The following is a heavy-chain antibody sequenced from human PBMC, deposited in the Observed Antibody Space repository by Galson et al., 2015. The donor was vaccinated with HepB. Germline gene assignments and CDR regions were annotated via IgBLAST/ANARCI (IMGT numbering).Heavy chain of an antibody. CDR1: GYTFTGYY. D-gene: IGHD2-21*02. V-gene: IGHV1-2*04. CDR3: ARGARAYCGGDCYSLDAFDI. Sequence: SVKVSCKASGYTFTGYYMHWVRQAPGQGLEWMGWINPNSGGTNYAQKFQGWVTMTRDTSISTAYMELSRLRSYDTAVYYCARGARAYCGGDCYSLDAFDIWRQWTMVTVSS. J-gene: IGHJ3*02. CDR2: INPNSGGT.